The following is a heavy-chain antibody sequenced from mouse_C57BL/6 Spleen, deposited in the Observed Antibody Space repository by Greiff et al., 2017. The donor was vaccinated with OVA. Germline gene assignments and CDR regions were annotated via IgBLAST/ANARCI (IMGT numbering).Heavy chain of an antibody. D-gene: IGHD1-1*01. CDR2: IYPGNSDT. CDR1: GYTFTSYW. CDR3: TRYGYYYGSSSVDFDY. V-gene: IGHV1-5*01. Sequence: VQLQQSGTVLARPGASVKMSCKTSGYTFTSYWMHWVKQRPGQGLEWIGAIYPGNSDTSYNQKFKGKAKLTAVPSASTAYMELSSLTNEDSAVYYCTRYGYYYGSSSVDFDYWGQGTTLTVSS. J-gene: IGHJ2*01.